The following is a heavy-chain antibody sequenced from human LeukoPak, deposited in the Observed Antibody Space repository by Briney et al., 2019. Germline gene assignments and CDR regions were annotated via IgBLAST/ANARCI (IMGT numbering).Heavy chain of an antibody. CDR1: GGSISSYY. V-gene: IGHV4-59*01. D-gene: IGHD2-2*01. CDR2: IYYSGST. J-gene: IGHJ6*02. CDR3: ARIPYAQGYYYGMDV. Sequence: PSETLSLTCTVPGGSISSYYWSWIRQPPGKGLGWIGYIYYSGSTNYNPSLKSRVTISVDTSKNQFSLKLSSVTAADTAVYYCARIPYAQGYYYGMDVWGQGTTVTVSS.